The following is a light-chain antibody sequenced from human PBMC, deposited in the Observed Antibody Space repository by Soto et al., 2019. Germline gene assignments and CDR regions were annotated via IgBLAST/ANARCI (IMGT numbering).Light chain of an antibody. J-gene: IGKJ3*01. CDR2: APS. Sequence: EIGLTQSPGTLSLAPGESATLSCRARQSFNNRYLAWYQQKPGQPPRLLMYAPSSRATAIPDTFNGSGSWTDLLLTIGRREPEHFAVYCCLQFGSSPGSILGPGTKVDI. CDR3: LQFGSSPGSI. V-gene: IGKV3-20*01. CDR1: QSFNNRY.